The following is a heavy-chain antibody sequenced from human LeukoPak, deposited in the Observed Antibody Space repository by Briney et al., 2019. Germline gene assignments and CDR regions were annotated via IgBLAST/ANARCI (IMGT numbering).Heavy chain of an antibody. CDR2: ISGSGGST. Sequence: GGSLRLSCTASGFTFSSYAMSWVRQAPGKGLEWVSAISGSGGSTYYADSVKGRFTISRDNSKNTLYLQMNSLRAEDTAVYYCAKVYDSSGYLFDYWGQGTLVTVSS. V-gene: IGHV3-23*01. J-gene: IGHJ4*02. CDR3: AKVYDSSGYLFDY. CDR1: GFTFSSYA. D-gene: IGHD3-22*01.